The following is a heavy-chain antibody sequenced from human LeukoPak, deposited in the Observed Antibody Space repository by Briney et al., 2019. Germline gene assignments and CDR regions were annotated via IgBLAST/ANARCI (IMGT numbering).Heavy chain of an antibody. CDR2: INWNGDST. CDR1: GFSFDDYG. J-gene: IGHJ4*02. Sequence: SGGSLRLSCAASGFSFDDYGLTWVRQAPGKGLEWVSGINWNGDSTDYADSVKGRFTISRDNAKNSLYLQVNSLKTEDTAVYYCTTWEKYSSGWADYWGQGTLVTVSS. CDR3: TTWEKYSSGWADY. D-gene: IGHD6-19*01. V-gene: IGHV3-20*04.